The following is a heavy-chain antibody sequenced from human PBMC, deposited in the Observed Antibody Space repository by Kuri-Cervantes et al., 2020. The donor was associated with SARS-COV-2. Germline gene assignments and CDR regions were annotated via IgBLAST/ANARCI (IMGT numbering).Heavy chain of an antibody. CDR2: IKQDGSEK. J-gene: IGHJ4*02. Sequence: GGSLRLSCAASGFTFSDYYMSWVRQAPGKGLEWVANIKQDGSEKYYVDSVKGRFTISRDNAKNSLYLQMNSLRAEDTAVYYCARDMTIFGVVTYYFDYWGQGTLVTVSS. CDR1: GFTFSDYY. V-gene: IGHV3-7*01. CDR3: ARDMTIFGVVTYYFDY. D-gene: IGHD3-3*01.